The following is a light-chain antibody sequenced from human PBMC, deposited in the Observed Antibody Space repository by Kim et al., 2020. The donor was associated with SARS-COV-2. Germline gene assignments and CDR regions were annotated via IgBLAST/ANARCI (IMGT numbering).Light chain of an antibody. CDR1: TLRGFY. CDR3: NSRDSSGDHVI. V-gene: IGLV3-19*01. J-gene: IGLJ2*01. CDR2: GKN. Sequence: SSELTQDPAVSVALGQTVRITCQGDTLRGFYASWYQQKPGQAPVLVIYGKNNRPSGIPDRFSGSSSGNTASLTITGAQAEDEADYYCNSRDSSGDHVIFG.